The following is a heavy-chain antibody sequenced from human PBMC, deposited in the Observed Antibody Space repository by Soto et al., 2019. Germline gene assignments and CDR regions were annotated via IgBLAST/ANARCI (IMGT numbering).Heavy chain of an antibody. Sequence: GESLKISCKGSGYSFTSYWIGWVRQMPGKGLEWMGIIYPGDSDTRYSPSFQGQVTISADKSISTAYLQWSSLKASDTAMYYCARSYDFWSGYWPDASWFYPWGQGTLVTVSS. CDR2: IYPGDSDT. CDR3: ARSYDFWSGYWPDASWFYP. D-gene: IGHD3-3*01. CDR1: GYSFTSYW. J-gene: IGHJ5*02. V-gene: IGHV5-51*01.